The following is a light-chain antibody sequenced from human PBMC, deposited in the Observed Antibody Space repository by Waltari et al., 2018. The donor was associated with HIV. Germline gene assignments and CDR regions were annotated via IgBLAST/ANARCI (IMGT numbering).Light chain of an antibody. CDR2: WAS. CDR3: QQYFMTPPT. CDR1: QSALFNSNKKNY. V-gene: IGKV4-1*01. Sequence: DVVMTQSPDALVGSLVDRVTINCKSSQSALFNSNKKNYLAWYQQNPGQPPRLHVHWASTRESGVPARFSSGGAGTNFTLTISILQAEDAAIYYCQQYFMTPPTFGQGTKVEI. J-gene: IGKJ1*01.